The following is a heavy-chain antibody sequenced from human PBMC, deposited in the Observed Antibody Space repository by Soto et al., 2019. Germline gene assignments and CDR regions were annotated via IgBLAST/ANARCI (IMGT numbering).Heavy chain of an antibody. CDR2: IFYSENT. V-gene: IGHV4-61*01. J-gene: IGHJ4*02. CDR1: GASVTSGSHY. Sequence: SETLSLTCTVSGASVTSGSHYWSWIRQPPGKGLEYIGYIFYSENTSYHPSLRSRVIISVDTSMNQFSLKLSSLTTADTAMYYCARMSPRFQPHYFDSWGQGTLVTVSS. CDR3: ARMSPRFQPHYFDS. D-gene: IGHD3-10*01.